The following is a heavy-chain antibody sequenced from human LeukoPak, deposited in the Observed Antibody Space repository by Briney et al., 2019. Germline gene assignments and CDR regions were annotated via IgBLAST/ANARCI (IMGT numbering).Heavy chain of an antibody. CDR2: IRDDGSNK. D-gene: IGHD6-25*01. Sequence: PGGSLRLSCAASGFTFSSYGMHWVRQAPGKGLEWVAFIRDDGSNKYYADSVKGRFTISRDNSKNTMYLQMNSLRAEDTAVYYCAKDREQRATAIDYWGQGTLVTVSS. J-gene: IGHJ4*02. V-gene: IGHV3-30*02. CDR1: GFTFSSYG. CDR3: AKDREQRATAIDY.